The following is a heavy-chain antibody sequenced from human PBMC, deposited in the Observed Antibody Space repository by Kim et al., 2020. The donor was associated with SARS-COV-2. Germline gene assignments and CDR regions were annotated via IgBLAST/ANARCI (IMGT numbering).Heavy chain of an antibody. V-gene: IGHV3-30*01. Sequence: DSVKGRFTISRDNSKNTLYLQMNSLRAEDTAVYYCARGWRWNPSDAAFDIWGQGTMVTVSS. D-gene: IGHD1-1*01. J-gene: IGHJ3*02. CDR3: ARGWRWNPSDAAFDI.